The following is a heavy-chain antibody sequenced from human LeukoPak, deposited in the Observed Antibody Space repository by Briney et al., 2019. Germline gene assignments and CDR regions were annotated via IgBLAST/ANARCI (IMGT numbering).Heavy chain of an antibody. CDR2: IIPILGIA. Sequence: GASVKVSCKASGGTFSSYAISWVRQAPGQGLEWMGRIIPILGIANYAQKFQGRVTITADKSTGTAYMELSSLRSEDTAVYYCARFGISSTALGYWGQGTLVTVST. CDR3: ARFGISSTALGY. J-gene: IGHJ4*02. CDR1: GGTFSSYA. D-gene: IGHD6-13*01. V-gene: IGHV1-69*04.